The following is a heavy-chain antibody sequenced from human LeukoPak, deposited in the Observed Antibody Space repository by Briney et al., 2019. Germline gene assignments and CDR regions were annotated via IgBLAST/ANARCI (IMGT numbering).Heavy chain of an antibody. D-gene: IGHD3-3*01. CDR1: GGTFSSYA. J-gene: IGHJ4*02. CDR2: IIPIFGTA. CDR3: AREIWSGYSYYFDY. V-gene: IGHV1-69*05. Sequence: SVKVSCKASGGTFSSYAISWVRQAPGRGLEWMGRIIPIFGTANYAQKFQGRVTITTDESTSTAYMELSSLRSEDTAVYYCAREIWSGYSYYFDYWGQGTLVTVSS.